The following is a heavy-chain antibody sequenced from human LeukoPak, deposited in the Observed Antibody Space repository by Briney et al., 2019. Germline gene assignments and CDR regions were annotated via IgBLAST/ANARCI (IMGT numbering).Heavy chain of an antibody. Sequence: PSETLSLTCTVSGGSISSGSYYWSWIRQPAGKGLEWIGRIFTSGSTNYNPSLKSRVTVSLDTSKNQFFLKLSSVTAADTAVYYCASQLGYFDYWGQGTLVTVSS. CDR2: IFTSGST. CDR3: ASQLGYFDY. V-gene: IGHV4-61*02. J-gene: IGHJ4*02. CDR1: GGSISSGSYY. D-gene: IGHD1-1*01.